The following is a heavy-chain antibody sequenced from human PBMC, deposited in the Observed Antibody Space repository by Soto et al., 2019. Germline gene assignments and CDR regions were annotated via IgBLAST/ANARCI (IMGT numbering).Heavy chain of an antibody. D-gene: IGHD5-12*01. V-gene: IGHV3-30-3*01. CDR1: GFTFSSYA. J-gene: IGHJ4*02. CDR2: ISYDGSNK. Sequence: LRLSCAASGFTFSSYAMHWVRQAPGKGLEWVAVISYDGSNKYYADSVKGRFTISRDNSKNTLCLQMNSLRAEDTAVYYCARGATIRPFDYWGQGTLVTVSS. CDR3: ARGATIRPFDY.